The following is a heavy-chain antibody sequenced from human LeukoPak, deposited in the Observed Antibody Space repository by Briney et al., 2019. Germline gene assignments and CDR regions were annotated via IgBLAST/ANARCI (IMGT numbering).Heavy chain of an antibody. CDR3: ARGYCSGGSCYSDLDY. CDR2: INPNSGGT. D-gene: IGHD2-15*01. CDR1: GYTFTGYY. V-gene: IGHV1-2*02. Sequence: ASVKVSCKASGYTFTGYYMHWVRQAPGQGLEWMGWINPNSGGTNYAQKFQGRVTMTRDTSISTAYMELSRLRSDDTAVYYCARGYCSGGSCYSDLDYWGQGTLVTVSS. J-gene: IGHJ4*02.